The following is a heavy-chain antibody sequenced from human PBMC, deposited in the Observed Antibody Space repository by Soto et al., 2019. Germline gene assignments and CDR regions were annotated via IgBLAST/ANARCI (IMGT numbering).Heavy chain of an antibody. CDR3: ARDRGWLLPPTHPYHYYYGMDV. J-gene: IGHJ6*02. CDR2: ITYDGSNK. V-gene: IGHV3-30-3*01. D-gene: IGHD3-22*01. CDR1: GFTFSSYA. Sequence: QVQLVESGGGVVQPGRSLRLPCAASGFTFSSYAMNWVRQAPGKGLEWVAVITYDGSNKQYADSVKGRFTISRDNSKNTLYLQMNSLRAEDTAVYYCARDRGWLLPPTHPYHYYYGMDVWGQGTTVSVSS.